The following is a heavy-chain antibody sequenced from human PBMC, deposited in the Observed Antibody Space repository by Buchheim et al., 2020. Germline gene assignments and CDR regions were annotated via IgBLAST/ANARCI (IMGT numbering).Heavy chain of an antibody. Sequence: EVQLLESGGGLVQPGGSLRLSCAASGFTFSNYGLTWVRQAPGKGLEWVSSISVTGDTTHYAESVKGRFAISRDNSKNTLYLQMNSLRAADTAVYYCAKGSVIYSDWGQGTL. J-gene: IGHJ4*02. CDR3: AKGSVIYSD. V-gene: IGHV3-23*01. CDR2: ISVTGDTT. D-gene: IGHD1-26*01. CDR1: GFTFSNYG.